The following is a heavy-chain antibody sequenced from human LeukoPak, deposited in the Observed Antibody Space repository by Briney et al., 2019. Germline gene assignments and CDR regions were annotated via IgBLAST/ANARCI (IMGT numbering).Heavy chain of an antibody. V-gene: IGHV1-46*01. CDR2: INPSGGST. CDR1: GYTFTSYY. D-gene: IGHD3-22*01. CDR3: ARAYYYDSSGYYYGFDP. Sequence: ASVKVSCKASGYTFTSYYMHWVRQAPGQGLEWMGIINPSGGSTSYAQKFQGRVTMTRDTSTSTVYMELCSLRSEDTAVYYCARAYYYDSSGYYYGFDPWGQGTLVTVSS. J-gene: IGHJ5*02.